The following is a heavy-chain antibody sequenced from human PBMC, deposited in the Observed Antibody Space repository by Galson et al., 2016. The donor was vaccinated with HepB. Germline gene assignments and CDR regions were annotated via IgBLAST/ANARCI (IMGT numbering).Heavy chain of an antibody. CDR3: SDYDDYYGMDV. J-gene: IGHJ6*02. CDR2: IYDSGST. Sequence: TLSLTCNVSGASISNGEFYWNWVRQPPGKGLEWIGYIYDSGSTYYNPSLKSRVTISVDTAKNQFSLKLSSVTAADTAVYYCSDYDDYYGMDVWGQGTTDTVSS. CDR1: GASISNGEFY. D-gene: IGHD4-17*01. V-gene: IGHV4-30-4*01.